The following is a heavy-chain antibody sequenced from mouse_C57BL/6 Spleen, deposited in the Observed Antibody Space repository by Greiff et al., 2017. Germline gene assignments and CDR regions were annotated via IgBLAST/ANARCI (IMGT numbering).Heavy chain of an antibody. D-gene: IGHD2-3*01. V-gene: IGHV1-64*01. CDR3: AREKFYDGYYVGY. Sequence: VQLQQPGAELVKPGASVKLSCKASGYTFTSYWMHWVKQRPGQGLEWIGMIHPNSGSTNYNEKFKSKATLTVDKSSSTAYMQLSSLTSEDSAVXYCAREKFYDGYYVGYWGQGTTLTVSS. CDR1: GYTFTSYW. J-gene: IGHJ2*01. CDR2: IHPNSGST.